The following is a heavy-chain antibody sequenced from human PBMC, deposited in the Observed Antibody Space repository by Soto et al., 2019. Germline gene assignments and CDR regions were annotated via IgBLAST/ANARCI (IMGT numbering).Heavy chain of an antibody. CDR2: IKQDGSEI. V-gene: IGHV3-7*03. CDR1: GFTFSSYW. J-gene: IGHJ4*02. CDR3: ATEVNRGVSDY. D-gene: IGHD6-25*01. Sequence: GGSLRLSCVASGFTFSSYWMSWVRQAPGRGLEWVANIKQDGSEINYMDSMKGRFIISRDNAKNSLYLQMDSLRAEDTAVYYCATEVNRGVSDYWGQGTLVTVSS.